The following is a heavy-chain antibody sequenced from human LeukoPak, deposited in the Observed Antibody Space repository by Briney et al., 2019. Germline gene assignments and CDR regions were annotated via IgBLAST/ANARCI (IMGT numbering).Heavy chain of an antibody. CDR2: INHSGST. CDR3: ARGPSYRSYGSGSYYNY. Sequence: SETLSLTCAVYGGSFSGYYWSWIRQPPGKGLERIGEINHSGSTNYNPSLKSRVTISVDTSKNQFSLKLSSVTAADTAVYYCARGPSYRSYGSGSYYNYWGQGTLVTVSS. D-gene: IGHD3-10*01. CDR1: GGSFSGYY. J-gene: IGHJ4*02. V-gene: IGHV4-34*01.